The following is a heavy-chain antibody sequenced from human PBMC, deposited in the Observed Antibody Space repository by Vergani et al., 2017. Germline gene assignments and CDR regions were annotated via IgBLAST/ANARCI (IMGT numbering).Heavy chain of an antibody. Sequence: QVQLVQSGAEVKKPGASVKVSCKASGYTFTSYYMHWVRQAPGQGLEWMGIINPSGGSTSYAQKFQGRVTMTRDTSISTAYMELSRLRSDDTAVYYCARPPYPFYYDSSGPDAFDIWGQGTMVTVSS. D-gene: IGHD3-22*01. CDR3: ARPPYPFYYDSSGPDAFDI. J-gene: IGHJ3*02. V-gene: IGHV1-46*01. CDR2: INPSGGST. CDR1: GYTFTSYY.